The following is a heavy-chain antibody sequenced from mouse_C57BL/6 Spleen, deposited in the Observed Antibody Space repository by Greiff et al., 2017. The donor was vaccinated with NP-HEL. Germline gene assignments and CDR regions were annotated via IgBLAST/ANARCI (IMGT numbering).Heavy chain of an antibody. J-gene: IGHJ2*01. D-gene: IGHD2-4*01. V-gene: IGHV5-17*01. CDR2: ISSGSSTI. CDR1: GFTFSDYG. Sequence: EVQGVESGGGLVKPGGSLKLSCAASGFTFSDYGMHWVRQAPEKGLEWVAYISSGSSTIYYADTVKGRFTISRDNAKNTLFLQMTSLRSEDTAMYYCARYYDYDYYFDYWGQGTTLTVSS. CDR3: ARYYDYDYYFDY.